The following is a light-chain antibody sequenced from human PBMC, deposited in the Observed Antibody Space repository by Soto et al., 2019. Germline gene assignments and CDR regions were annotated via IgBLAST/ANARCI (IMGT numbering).Light chain of an antibody. CDR3: LQTHSLPVA. J-gene: IGKJ4*01. CDR1: QTIGSH. CDR2: GAS. V-gene: IGKV1-39*01. Sequence: IQVTQSPSSLSASVGDRVTITCRASQTIGSHLNWYQQKPGTAPKLLIYGASSLHGGVPSRFSGFGSWTDFTLTISTLRPEDFATYYCLQTHSLPVAFGGGTKV.